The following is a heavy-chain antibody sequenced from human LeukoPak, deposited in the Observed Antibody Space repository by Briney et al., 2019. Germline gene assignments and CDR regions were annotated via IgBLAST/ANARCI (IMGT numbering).Heavy chain of an antibody. CDR1: SASISSSPYY. D-gene: IGHD3-10*01. J-gene: IGHJ4*02. CDR2: ISYSGTT. Sequence: SETLSLTCTVSSASISSSPYYWAWIRQSPGKGLEWIGTISYSGTTYYNPSFRSRVTISVDTSKNQFSLKVNSVTATDTAVYYCAANSPDYNTLGSSYKVWGQGILVTVSS. V-gene: IGHV4-39*01. CDR3: AANSPDYNTLGSSYKV.